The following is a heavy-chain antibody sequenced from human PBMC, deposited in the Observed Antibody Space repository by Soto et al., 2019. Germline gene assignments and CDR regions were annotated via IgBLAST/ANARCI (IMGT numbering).Heavy chain of an antibody. CDR1: GGSISDYY. CDR2: IYYSGTT. Sequence: SETLSLTCTVSGGSISDYYWSWIRQPPGKGLEWIAYIYYSGTTNYNPSLKSRVTISVDTSKNQFSLKLSSVTAADTAVYYCARNPLRFLEWVPYFDYWGQGTLVTVSS. CDR3: ARNPLRFLEWVPYFDY. D-gene: IGHD3-3*01. J-gene: IGHJ4*02. V-gene: IGHV4-59*01.